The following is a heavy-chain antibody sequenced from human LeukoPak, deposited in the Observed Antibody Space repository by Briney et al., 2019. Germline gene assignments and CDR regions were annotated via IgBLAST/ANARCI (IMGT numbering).Heavy chain of an antibody. D-gene: IGHD3-22*01. CDR1: GFTFSSYS. Sequence: GGSLRLSCAASGFTFSSYSMNCVRQAPGKGLEWVSSISSSSSYIYYADSVKGRFTISRDNAKNSLYLQMNSLRAEDTAVYYCARVGGNYYGSSGYYLFDYWGQGTLVTVSS. CDR3: ARVGGNYYGSSGYYLFDY. CDR2: ISSSSSYI. V-gene: IGHV3-21*01. J-gene: IGHJ4*02.